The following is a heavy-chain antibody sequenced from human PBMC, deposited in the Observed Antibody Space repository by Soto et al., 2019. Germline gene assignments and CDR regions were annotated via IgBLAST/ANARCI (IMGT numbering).Heavy chain of an antibody. V-gene: IGHV3-23*01. CDR2: ISGSGGST. CDR3: ALTMIVVVTRFDY. CDR1: GGSFSGYY. Sequence: ETLSLTCAVYGGSFSGYYWSWIRQPPGKGLEWVSAISGSGGSTYYADSVKGRFTISRDNSKNTLYLQMNSLRAEDTAVYYCALTMIVVVTRFDYWGQGTLVTVSS. D-gene: IGHD3-22*01. J-gene: IGHJ4*02.